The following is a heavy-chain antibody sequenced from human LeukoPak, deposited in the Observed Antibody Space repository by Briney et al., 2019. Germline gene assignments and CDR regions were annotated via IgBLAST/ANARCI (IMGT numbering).Heavy chain of an antibody. Sequence: AASVKVSCKASGHTFSIYNMHWVRQAPGQGLEWMGIINPSGGTRYAQKFQGRVTMTRDTSTSTVYMELSRLRSDDTAVYYCAREGQTKGAFDIWGQGTMVTVSS. J-gene: IGHJ3*02. CDR1: GHTFSIYN. CDR3: AREGQTKGAFDI. V-gene: IGHV1-46*01. CDR2: INPSGGT.